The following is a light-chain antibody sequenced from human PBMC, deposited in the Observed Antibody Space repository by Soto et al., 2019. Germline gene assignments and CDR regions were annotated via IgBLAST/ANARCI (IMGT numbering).Light chain of an antibody. CDR2: DVS. V-gene: IGKV1-5*01. CDR1: QTLSSW. CDR3: QQSNSYSLT. Sequence: DIQMTQSPSTLSASVGDRVTITCRASQTLSSWLAWYQQKPGKAPKLLIYDVSNLESGVPSRFSGSGSGTYFTLTISSLQPDDFASYYCQQSNSYSLTFGGGTKVEIK. J-gene: IGKJ4*01.